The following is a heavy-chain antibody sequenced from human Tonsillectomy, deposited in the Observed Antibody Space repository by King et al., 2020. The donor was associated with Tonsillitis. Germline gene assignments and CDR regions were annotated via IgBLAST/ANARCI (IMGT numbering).Heavy chain of an antibody. CDR2: IHANTGST. CDR3: ARHGSAYSVDY. J-gene: IGHJ4*02. V-gene: IGHV3-23*03. CDR1: GFTFSSYG. D-gene: IGHD2-21*01. Sequence: VQLVESGGGLVQPGGSLRLSCEASGFTFSSYGMSWVRQAPGKGLEWVSLIHANTGSTSYADSVRGRFTISRANSKNTLDLQMNSLRADDTAVYYCARHGSAYSVDYWGQGTLVTVSS.